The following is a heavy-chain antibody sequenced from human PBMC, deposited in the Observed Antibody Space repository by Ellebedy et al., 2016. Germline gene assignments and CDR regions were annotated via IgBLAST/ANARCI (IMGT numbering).Heavy chain of an antibody. V-gene: IGHV3-53*01. CDR2: IYGGGAS. D-gene: IGHD2-8*01. J-gene: IGHJ3*01. Sequence: GESLKISXAASGFAFSRFGLHWVRQAPGKGLELVSLIYGGGASYYADSVKGRFTISRDNSKKTLYLQMSGLGVEDTAVYYCVTRHNGAFDLWGQGTMVTVSS. CDR3: VTRHNGAFDL. CDR1: GFAFSRFG.